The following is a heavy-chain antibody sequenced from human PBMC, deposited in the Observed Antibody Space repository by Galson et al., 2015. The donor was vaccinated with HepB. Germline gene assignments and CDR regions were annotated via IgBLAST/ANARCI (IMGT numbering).Heavy chain of an antibody. CDR1: GFTFSDYY. J-gene: IGHJ4*02. CDR3: ARARYVWGSPDSFYYFDY. D-gene: IGHD3-16*01. Sequence: SLRLSCAASGFTFSDYYMSWIRQAPGKGLEWVSYISSSSSYTNYADSVKGRFTISRDNAKNSLYLQMNSLRAEDTAVYYCARARYVWGSPDSFYYFDYWGQGTLVTVSS. CDR2: ISSSSSYT. V-gene: IGHV3-11*06.